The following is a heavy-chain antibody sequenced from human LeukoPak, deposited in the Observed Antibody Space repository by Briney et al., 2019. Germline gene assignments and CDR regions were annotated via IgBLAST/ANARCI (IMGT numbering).Heavy chain of an antibody. J-gene: IGHJ4*02. CDR3: ARVEKYQVYQLLPYQLFDF. V-gene: IGHV4-34*01. Sequence: SETLSLTCAVYGGSFSGYYWNWIRQPPGKGLEWTGEINHSEDTNYSPSLKSRVTISVDTSKSQFSLKLNSVTAADTAVYYCARVEKYQVYQLLPYQLFDFWGQGTLITVSS. D-gene: IGHD2-2*02. CDR2: INHSEDT. CDR1: GGSFSGYY.